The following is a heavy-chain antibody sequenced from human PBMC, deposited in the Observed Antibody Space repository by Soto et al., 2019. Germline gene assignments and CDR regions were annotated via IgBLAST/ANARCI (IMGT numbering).Heavy chain of an antibody. CDR1: GFTFSSYW. CDR2: IDPDGSEK. D-gene: IGHD2-8*02. J-gene: IGHJ5*02. V-gene: IGHV3-7*04. Sequence: GGSLRLSCVGSGFTFSSYWMNWVRQVPGKGLEWVANIDPDGSEKYYVDSVKGRFTISRDNAKNSVYLQMNSLRGEDTALYYCTRDLNHDTGPWGQGTQVTVSS. CDR3: TRDLNHDTGP.